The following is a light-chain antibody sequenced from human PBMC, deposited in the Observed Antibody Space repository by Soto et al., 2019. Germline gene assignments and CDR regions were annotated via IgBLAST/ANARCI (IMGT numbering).Light chain of an antibody. J-gene: IGKJ5*01. Sequence: EIVMTQAPATLSVSPGERATPSCRASQSVSSNLAWYQQKPGQAPSLLIYGSSSRATGVLDRFSGSGSGTDFTLTISRLEPEDFAVYYCQHYGSSSTFGQGTRLEIK. CDR2: GSS. V-gene: IGKV3-20*01. CDR3: QHYGSSST. CDR1: QSVSSN.